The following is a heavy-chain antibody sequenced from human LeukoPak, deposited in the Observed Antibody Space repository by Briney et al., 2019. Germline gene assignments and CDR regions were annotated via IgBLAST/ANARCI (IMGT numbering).Heavy chain of an antibody. CDR3: AKDIKGVNGWEDAFDI. V-gene: IGHV3-9*01. J-gene: IGHJ3*02. D-gene: IGHD6-19*01. CDR2: ISWNSGSI. CDR1: GFTFDDYA. Sequence: SLRLSCAASGFTFDDYAMHWVRQAPGKGLEWVSGISWNSGSIGYADSVKGRFTISRGNAKNSLYLQMNSLRAEDTALYYCAKDIKGVNGWEDAFDIWGQGTMVTVSS.